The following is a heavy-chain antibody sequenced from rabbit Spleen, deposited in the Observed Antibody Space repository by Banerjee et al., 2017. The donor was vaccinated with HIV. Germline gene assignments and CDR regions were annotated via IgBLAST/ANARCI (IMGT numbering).Heavy chain of an antibody. D-gene: IGHD2-1*01. CDR1: GVSFSDKDV. CDR3: ARGSATMTMVITGYYLSL. V-gene: IGHV1S45*01. CDR2: INTITGKS. Sequence: EQLEESGGGLVKPEGSLTLTCKASGVSFSDKDVMCWVRQAPGKGLEWIACINTITGKSVYASWAKGRFIMSRTSSTTVTLQLNSLTAADTATYFCARGSATMTMVITGYYLSLWGQGTLVTVS. J-gene: IGHJ4*01.